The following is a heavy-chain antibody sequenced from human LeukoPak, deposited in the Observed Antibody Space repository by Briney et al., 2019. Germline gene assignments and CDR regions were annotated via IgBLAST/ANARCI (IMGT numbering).Heavy chain of an antibody. D-gene: IGHD3-22*01. CDR1: GGSISSGSYY. J-gene: IGHJ4*02. CDR3: AREGGSYDSSGYYSLHYYFDY. V-gene: IGHV4-61*02. Sequence: SQTLSLTCTVSGGSISSGSYYWSWIRQPAGKGLEWIGRIYSSGTTIYNPSLKSRVTISVDTSKNQFSLKMSSVTAADTAVYYCAREGGSYDSSGYYSLHYYFDYWGQGTLVTVSS. CDR2: IYSSGTT.